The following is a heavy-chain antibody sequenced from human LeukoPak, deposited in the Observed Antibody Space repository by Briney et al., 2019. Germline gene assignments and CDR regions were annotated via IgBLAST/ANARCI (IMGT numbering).Heavy chain of an antibody. CDR2: IYYSGRT. D-gene: IGHD3-3*01. CDR3: ARARSYDFWSQNYYYYYMDV. J-gene: IGHJ6*03. CDR1: GGSISSYY. Sequence: PSETLSLTCTVSGGSISSYYWSWIRQPPGKGLEWIGYIYYSGRTNYNPSLKSRVTISVDTSKNQFSLKLSSVTAADTAMYYCARARSYDFWSQNYYYYYMDVWGKGTTVTVSS. V-gene: IGHV4-59*01.